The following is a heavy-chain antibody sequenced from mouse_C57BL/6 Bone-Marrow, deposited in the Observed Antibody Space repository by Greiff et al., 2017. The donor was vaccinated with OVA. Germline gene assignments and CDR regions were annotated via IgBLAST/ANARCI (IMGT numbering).Heavy chain of an antibody. CDR1: GYTFTSYD. V-gene: IGHV1-85*01. J-gene: IGHJ3*01. Sequence: QVQLQQSGPELVKPGASVKLSCKASGYTFTSYDITWVKQRPGQGLEWIGWIYPRDGSTKYNEKFKGKATLTVDTSSSTAYMELHSLTSEDSAVYFCARGLYYYGSSSFAYWGQGTLVTVSA. CDR3: ARGLYYYGSSSFAY. CDR2: IYPRDGST. D-gene: IGHD1-1*01.